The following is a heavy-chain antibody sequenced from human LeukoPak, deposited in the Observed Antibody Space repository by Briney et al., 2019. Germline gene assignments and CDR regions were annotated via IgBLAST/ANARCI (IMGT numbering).Heavy chain of an antibody. D-gene: IGHD2-2*01. CDR3: ARGGLVPAAARVIGFDI. CDR2: ISSSSSTI. Sequence: PGGSLRLSCAASGFTFSSYSMNWVRQAPGKGLEWVSYISSSSSTIYYADSVKGRFTISRDNAKNSLYLQMNRLRAEDTAVYYCARGGLVPAAARVIGFDIWGQGTMVTVSS. CDR1: GFTFSSYS. V-gene: IGHV3-48*01. J-gene: IGHJ3*02.